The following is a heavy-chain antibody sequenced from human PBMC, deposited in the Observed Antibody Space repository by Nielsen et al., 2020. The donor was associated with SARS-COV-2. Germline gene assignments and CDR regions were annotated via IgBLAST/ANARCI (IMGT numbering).Heavy chain of an antibody. V-gene: IGHV4-39*01. CDR1: DGSLSY. CDR2: LYYSWST. J-gene: IGHJ6*02. CDR3: ARLSQNYYYGMDV. Sequence: SETLSLTCTVSDGSLSYCGWFRQPPGKGLGWIGTLYYSWSTYYNPSLKRRVTIVADTSKIQFSLKLSAVTAADTAVYYFARLSQNYYYGMDVWGQGTTVNVSS. D-gene: IGHD2/OR15-2a*01.